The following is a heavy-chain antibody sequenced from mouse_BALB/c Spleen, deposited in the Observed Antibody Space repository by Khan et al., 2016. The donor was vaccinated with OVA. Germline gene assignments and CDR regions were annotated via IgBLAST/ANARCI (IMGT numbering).Heavy chain of an antibody. V-gene: IGHV1-5*01. CDR1: GYTFTSYW. D-gene: IGHD3-1*01. CDR2: IYPGNSDT. Sequence: EVQLQQSGTVLARPGASVKMSCKASGYTFTSYWMHWVKQSPGQGLEWIGAIYPGNSDTNYNQKFKGKAKLTAVQSTSTAYMELRTLPNAASAVFYYARGGYGIAYWGQGTVVTVSA. CDR3: ARGGYGIAY. J-gene: IGHJ3*01.